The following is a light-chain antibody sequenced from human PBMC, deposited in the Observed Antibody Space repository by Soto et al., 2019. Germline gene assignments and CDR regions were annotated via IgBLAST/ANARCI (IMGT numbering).Light chain of an antibody. J-gene: IGLJ1*01. CDR1: SSDVGSYNY. CDR3: YSYTGSKSYV. V-gene: IGLV2-23*01. Sequence: QSALTQPAAVSGSPGQSITISCTGTSSDVGSYNYVSWYQQYPGKAPKLMIYEASKRPSGVSNRFSGSKSGNTASLTISGLQAEDEADYYCYSYTGSKSYVFGTGTKVTVL. CDR2: EAS.